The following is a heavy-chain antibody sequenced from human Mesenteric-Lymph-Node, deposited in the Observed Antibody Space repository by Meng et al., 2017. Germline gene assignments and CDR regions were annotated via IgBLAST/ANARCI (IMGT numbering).Heavy chain of an antibody. CDR1: GFTFRNYD. V-gene: IGHV3-13*01. CDR2: IGTVGDT. D-gene: IGHD3-9*01. J-gene: IGHJ4*02. CDR3: VREALGVDWQPLDH. Sequence: EVQLVESGGGLVQPGWSLSLSCAASGFTFRNYDMHWVRKATGEGLEWVAAIGTVGDTYYPGSVKGRFTISRDDAKNSLYLQMNSLRAGDTGVYYCVREALGVDWQPLDHWGQGTLVTVSS.